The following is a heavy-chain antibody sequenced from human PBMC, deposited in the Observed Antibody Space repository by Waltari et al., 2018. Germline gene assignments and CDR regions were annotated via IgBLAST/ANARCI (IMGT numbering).Heavy chain of an antibody. CDR3: AKSTGSYYEVFDY. CDR2: ISGSGGTT. CDR1: GFTFSNYG. Sequence: EVRLVESGGGLVQPGGSLTLSCAASGFTFSNYGMSWVGQAPGKGLECVSTISGSGGTTFYADSVKGRFTMSKDNSKNTLFLQMNSLRFDDTAEYYCAKSTGSYYEVFDYWGRGTLVTVSS. V-gene: IGHV3-23*04. D-gene: IGHD1-26*01. J-gene: IGHJ4*02.